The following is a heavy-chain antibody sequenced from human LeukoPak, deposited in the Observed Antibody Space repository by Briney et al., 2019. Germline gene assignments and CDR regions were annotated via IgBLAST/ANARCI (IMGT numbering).Heavy chain of an antibody. J-gene: IGHJ3*02. Sequence: PGGSLRLSCAASGFTFSSYSMNWVRQAPGKGLEWVSSISSSSSYIYYADSVKGRFTISRDNAKNSLYLQMNSLRAEDTAVYYCARDKFDSSGYYLAFDIWGQGTMVTVSS. CDR2: ISSSSSYI. CDR3: ARDKFDSSGYYLAFDI. V-gene: IGHV3-21*01. D-gene: IGHD3-22*01. CDR1: GFTFSSYS.